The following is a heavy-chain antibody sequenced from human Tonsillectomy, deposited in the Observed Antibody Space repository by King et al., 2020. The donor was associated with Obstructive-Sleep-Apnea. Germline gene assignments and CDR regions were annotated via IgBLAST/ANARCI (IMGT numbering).Heavy chain of an antibody. J-gene: IGHJ5*02. CDR3: AGGTIFGVVITRRWFAP. CDR2: SSNSGSP. V-gene: IGHV4-39*07. CDR1: GGSITSSSSY. Sequence: QLQESGPGLVKSSETLSLNCTVSGGSITSSSSYWGWIRQPPGKGLEWIVTSSNSGSPYYNPSLKSRGTKSLDTSKNQFSLKLNSVTAADTAVYYCAGGTIFGVVITRRWFAPWGQGTLVTAPS. D-gene: IGHD3-3*01.